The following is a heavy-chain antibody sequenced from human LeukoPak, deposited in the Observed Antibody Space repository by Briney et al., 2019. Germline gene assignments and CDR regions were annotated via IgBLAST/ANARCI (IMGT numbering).Heavy chain of an antibody. J-gene: IGHJ2*01. V-gene: IGHV4-39*01. CDR1: DDSISSRIYL. Sequence: SETLSLTCTVSDDSISSRIYLWAWIRQPPEKGLEWIATINYGGGTYYQTSLKSRVTIAIDTSKNQFSLKLSSVTAADTAVYYCARLIGEYYDILTGYNIYWYFDLWGRGTLVTVSS. CDR3: ARLIGEYYDILTGYNIYWYFDL. D-gene: IGHD3-9*01. CDR2: INYGGGT.